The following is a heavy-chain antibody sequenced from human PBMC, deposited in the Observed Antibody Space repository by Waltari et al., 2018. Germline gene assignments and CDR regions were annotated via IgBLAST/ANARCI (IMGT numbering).Heavy chain of an antibody. V-gene: IGHV1-46*01. CDR2: SNPKGGYT. CDR1: EHTFMNYQ. Sequence: QVQLVQSGAEVKKPGASVKVSCKASEHTFMNYQIHWVRQAPGQGLEWMGISNPKGGYTIYAQKVEGRVTVTSDTATSTVYMELSNLRSEDTAVYYCAKEDDACDIWGQGTMVTVSS. CDR3: AKEDDACDI. J-gene: IGHJ3*02.